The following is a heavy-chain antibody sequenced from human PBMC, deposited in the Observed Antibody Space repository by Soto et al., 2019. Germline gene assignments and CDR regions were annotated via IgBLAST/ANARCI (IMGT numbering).Heavy chain of an antibody. Sequence: EVQLVESGGGLVQPGGSLRLSCAASGFTFNNYWMSWVRQAPGKGPEWVANIKADGSEKYHVDSVKGRFTISRDNAKNSLYLQMNGRRAEDTAMYYCARDGYYYAMDVWGQGTTVTVSS. CDR2: IKADGSEK. D-gene: IGHD6-13*01. V-gene: IGHV3-7*04. J-gene: IGHJ6*02. CDR3: ARDGYYYAMDV. CDR1: GFTFNNYW.